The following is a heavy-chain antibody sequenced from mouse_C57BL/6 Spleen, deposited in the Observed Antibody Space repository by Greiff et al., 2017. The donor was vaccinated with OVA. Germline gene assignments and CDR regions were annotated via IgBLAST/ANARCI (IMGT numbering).Heavy chain of an antibody. V-gene: IGHV14-1*01. CDR3: TTNYVKKCFEF. D-gene: IGHD2-1*01. CDR1: GFTIKDYY. CDR2: IDPGDGGH. Sequence: EVQLQESGAALVRPGDSVKLSCTASGFTIKDYYMHWVKQRPEQGLEWIGRIDPGDGGHEYAPKFQGKATMTGDTSSNTAYLKLSRLKAEDTAVYYCTTNYVKKCFEFWGTGTTVTVSS. J-gene: IGHJ1*03.